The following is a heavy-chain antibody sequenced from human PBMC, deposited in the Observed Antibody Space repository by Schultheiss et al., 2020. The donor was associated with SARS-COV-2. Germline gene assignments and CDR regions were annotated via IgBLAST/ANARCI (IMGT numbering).Heavy chain of an antibody. CDR3: ARGRRGLAYYGMDV. J-gene: IGHJ6*02. V-gene: IGHV4-34*01. D-gene: IGHD3/OR15-3a*01. CDR1: GGSFSGYY. Sequence: GSLRLSCAVYGGSFSGYYWSWIRQPPGKGLEWIGEINHSGSTNYNPSLKSRVTISVDTSKNQFSLKLSSVTAADTAVYYCARGRRGLAYYGMDVWGQGTTVTVSS. CDR2: INHSGST.